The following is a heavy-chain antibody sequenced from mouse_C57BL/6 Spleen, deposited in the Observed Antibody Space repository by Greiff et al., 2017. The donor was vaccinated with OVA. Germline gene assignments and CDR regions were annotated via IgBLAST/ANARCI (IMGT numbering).Heavy chain of an antibody. J-gene: IGHJ4*01. V-gene: IGHV1-12*01. CDR3: ARGDYDYDGLGMDY. CDR1: GYTFTSYN. D-gene: IGHD2-4*01. CDR2: IYPGNGDT. Sequence: LQQSGAELVRPGASVKMSCKASGYTFTSYNMHWVKQTPRQGLEWIGAIYPGNGDTSYNQKFKGKATLTVDKSSSTAYMQLSSLTSEDSAVYFCARGDYDYDGLGMDYWGQGTSVTVSS.